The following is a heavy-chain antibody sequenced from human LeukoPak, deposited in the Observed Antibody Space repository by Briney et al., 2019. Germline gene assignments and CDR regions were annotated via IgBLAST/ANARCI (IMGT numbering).Heavy chain of an antibody. CDR2: TYYRSKWYN. CDR3: ARVRGYRLGYSYGSHYYYYYMDV. V-gene: IGHV6-1*01. D-gene: IGHD5-18*01. J-gene: IGHJ6*03. Sequence: SQTLSLTCAISGDSVSSNSAAWNWIRQSPSRGLEWLGRTYYRSKWYNDYAVSVKSRITINPDTSKNQFSLQLNSVTPEDTAVYYCARVRGYRLGYSYGSHYYYYYMDVWGKGTTVTVSS. CDR1: GDSVSSNSAA.